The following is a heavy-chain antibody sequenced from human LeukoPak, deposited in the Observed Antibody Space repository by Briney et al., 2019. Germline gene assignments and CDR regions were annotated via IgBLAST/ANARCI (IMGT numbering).Heavy chain of an antibody. Sequence: SVKVSCKASGGTFSSYAISWVRQAPGQGLEWMGGIIPIFGTANYAQKFQGRVTITADESTSTAYMELSSLRSEDTAVYYCARSPATNKRFMADLDYWGQGTLVTVSS. CDR2: IIPIFGTA. CDR3: ARSPATNKRFMADLDY. CDR1: GGTFSSYA. J-gene: IGHJ4*02. D-gene: IGHD3-3*01. V-gene: IGHV1-69*13.